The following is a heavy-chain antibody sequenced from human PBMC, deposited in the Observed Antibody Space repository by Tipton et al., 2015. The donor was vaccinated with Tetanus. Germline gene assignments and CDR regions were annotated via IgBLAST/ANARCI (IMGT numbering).Heavy chain of an antibody. CDR1: GGSSSSFY. Sequence: TLSLTCAVSGGSSSSFYWSWIRQPPGKGLEWIGEINHRGGISYNPSLKSRVTISVDTSKSQFSLNMSSVTAADTAVYYCASMTTVDWYFDLWGRGTLVTVSS. V-gene: IGHV4-34*01. J-gene: IGHJ2*01. CDR3: ASMTTVDWYFDL. CDR2: INHRGGI. D-gene: IGHD4-23*01.